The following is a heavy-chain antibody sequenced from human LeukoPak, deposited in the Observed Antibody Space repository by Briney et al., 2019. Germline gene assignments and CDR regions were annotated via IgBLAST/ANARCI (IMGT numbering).Heavy chain of an antibody. Sequence: GGSLRLSCAASGFTFNKYIMHWVRQAPGKGLDWVAVILEDGRYQYYADSVKGRFTISRDNSNNSLFLQMNSLRPEDTAIYYCARVQGGGFRTADYWGQGALVTVSS. D-gene: IGHD1-14*01. J-gene: IGHJ4*02. CDR3: ARVQGGGFRTADY. V-gene: IGHV3-30*04. CDR2: ILEDGRYQ. CDR1: GFTFNKYI.